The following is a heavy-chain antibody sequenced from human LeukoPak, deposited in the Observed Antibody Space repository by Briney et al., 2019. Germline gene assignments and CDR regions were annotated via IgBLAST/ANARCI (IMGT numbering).Heavy chain of an antibody. D-gene: IGHD1-1*01. CDR3: AAQLERRRNAFDI. CDR1: GGSISSYY. J-gene: IGHJ3*02. CDR2: IYYSGST. Sequence: SETLSLTCTVSGGSISSYYWSWIRQPPRPGLEWIGYIYYSGSTNYNPSLKSRVTISVDTSKNQFSLKLSSVTAADTAVYYCAAQLERRRNAFDIWGQGTMVTVSS. V-gene: IGHV4-59*08.